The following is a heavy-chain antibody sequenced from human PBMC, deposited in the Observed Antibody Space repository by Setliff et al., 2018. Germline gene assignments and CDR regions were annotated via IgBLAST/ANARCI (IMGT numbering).Heavy chain of an antibody. CDR2: IYTSGST. Sequence: PSETLSLTCSVSGGSISSGSDYWTWIRQPAGKGLEWIGHIYTSGSTNYNPSLKSRVTISVDASKNQLSLNLRSVTAEDTAVYYCARMSGFQYIDVWDKGTTVTVSS. CDR1: GGSISSGSDY. J-gene: IGHJ6*03. V-gene: IGHV4-61*09. D-gene: IGHD3-3*01. CDR3: ARMSGFQYIDV.